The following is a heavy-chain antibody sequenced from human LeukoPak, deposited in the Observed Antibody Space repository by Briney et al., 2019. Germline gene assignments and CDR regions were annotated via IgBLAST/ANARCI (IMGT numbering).Heavy chain of an antibody. J-gene: IGHJ6*02. CDR2: INHSGST. CDR3: ARGSIVVVVAASGIGDYYYYGMDV. CDR1: GGSFSGYY. V-gene: IGHV4-34*01. Sequence: KPSETLSLTCAVYGGSFSGYYWSWLRQPPGKGLEWLGEINHSGSTNYNPSLKSRVTISVDTSKNQFSLKLSSVTAADTAVYYCARGSIVVVVAASGIGDYYYYGMDVWGQGTTVTVSS. D-gene: IGHD2-15*01.